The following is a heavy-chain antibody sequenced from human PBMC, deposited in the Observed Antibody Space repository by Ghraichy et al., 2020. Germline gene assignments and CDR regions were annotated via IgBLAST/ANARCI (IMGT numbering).Heavy chain of an antibody. CDR3: ARGLGYCSSTYCYNWFDP. V-gene: IGHV4-34*01. D-gene: IGHD2-2*01. CDR2: INHSGST. J-gene: IGHJ5*02. CDR1: GGSFSGYY. Sequence: SETLSLTCAVYGGSFSGYYWSWIRQPPGKGLEWIGEINHSGSTNYNPSLKSRLTVSVDTSKNQFSLKLSSVAAAYTAIYYCARGLGYCSSTYCYNWFDPWGQGTLVTVSS.